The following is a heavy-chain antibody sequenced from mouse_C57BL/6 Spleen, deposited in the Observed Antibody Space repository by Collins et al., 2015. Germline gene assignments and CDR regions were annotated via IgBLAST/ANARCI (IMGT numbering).Heavy chain of an antibody. D-gene: IGHD2-4*01. Sequence: EVQLHQSGPELVKPGASVKISCKASGYTFTDYYMNWVKQSHGKSLEWIGDINPNNGGTSYNQRFKDKATLTVDKSSSTAYMELRSLTSEDSAVYYCASRGYDYDAWFAYWGQGTLVTVSA. J-gene: IGHJ3*01. CDR2: INPNNGGT. CDR1: GYTFTDYY. V-gene: IGHV1-26*01. CDR3: ASRGYDYDAWFAY.